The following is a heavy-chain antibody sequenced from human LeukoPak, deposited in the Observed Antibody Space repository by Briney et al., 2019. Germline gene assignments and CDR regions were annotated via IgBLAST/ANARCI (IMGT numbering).Heavy chain of an antibody. Sequence: GGSLRLSCAASGFTFSSYGMHWVRQAPGKGLEWVAVISYDGSNKYYADSVKGRFTISRDNSKNTLYLQMNSLRAGDTAVYYCAKEMVRGVGLHYWGQGTLVTVSS. CDR1: GFTFSSYG. V-gene: IGHV3-30*18. J-gene: IGHJ4*02. CDR2: ISYDGSNK. CDR3: AKEMVRGVGLHY. D-gene: IGHD3-10*01.